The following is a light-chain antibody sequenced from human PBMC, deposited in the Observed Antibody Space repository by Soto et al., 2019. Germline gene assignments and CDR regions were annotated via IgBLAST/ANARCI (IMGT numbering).Light chain of an antibody. V-gene: IGKV1-39*01. J-gene: IGKJ1*01. CDR1: QTIINY. CDR2: AAS. Sequence: DIQMTQSPSSLSASVGYRFTITCRASQTIINYLNWYQQKPGKAPKLLIYAASILQSGVPSRFSGSGSGTDFTLTISSLQSEDFAVYYCQQYNNWPWTFGQGTTGDIK. CDR3: QQYNNWPWT.